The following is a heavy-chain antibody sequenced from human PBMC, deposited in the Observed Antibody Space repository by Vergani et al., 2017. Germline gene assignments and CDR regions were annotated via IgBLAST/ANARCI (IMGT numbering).Heavy chain of an antibody. CDR1: GGSFSGYY. V-gene: IGHV4-34*01. CDR2: INHSGST. Sequence: QVQLQQWGAGLLKPSETLSLTCAVYGGSFSGYYWSWIRQPPGKGLEWIGEINHSGSTNYNPSLKSRVTISVDTSKNQFSLKLSVVTAADTAVYYCARGKKRSLAPPIDYWGQGTLVTVSS. D-gene: IGHD6-13*01. J-gene: IGHJ4*02. CDR3: ARGKKRSLAPPIDY.